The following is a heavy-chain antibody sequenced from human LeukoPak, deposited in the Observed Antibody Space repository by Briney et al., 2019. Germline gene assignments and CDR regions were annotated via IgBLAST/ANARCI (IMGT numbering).Heavy chain of an antibody. V-gene: IGHV3-30*02. CDR1: GRNIISYT. D-gene: IGHD3-10*01. J-gene: IGHJ5*02. Sequence: GGSLRLSCTASGRNIISYTTNWIRQAPGKGLEWVAFIRYDGSNKYYADSVKGRFTISRDNSKNTLYLQMNSLRAEDTAVYYCAKDYSKTSYYGSGTYYRPKWFDPWGQGTLVTVSS. CDR2: IRYDGSNK. CDR3: AKDYSKTSYYGSGTYYRPKWFDP.